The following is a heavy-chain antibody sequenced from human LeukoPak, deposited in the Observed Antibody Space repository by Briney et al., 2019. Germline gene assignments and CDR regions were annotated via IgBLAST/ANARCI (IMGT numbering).Heavy chain of an antibody. J-gene: IGHJ3*01. CDR2: IIPIFTTA. V-gene: IGHV1-69*01. Sequence: CMGGIIPIFTTANYAQKFQGRVTITADESTSTAYMELSSLRSEDTAVYYCARGPQVGAFDLWGQGTMVTVSS. CDR3: ARGPQVGAFDL. D-gene: IGHD1-26*01.